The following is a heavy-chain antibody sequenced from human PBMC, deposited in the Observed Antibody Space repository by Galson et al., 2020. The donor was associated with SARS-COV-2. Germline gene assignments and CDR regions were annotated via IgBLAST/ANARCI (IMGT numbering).Heavy chain of an antibody. CDR1: GFTFSSYS. Sequence: GGSLRLSCTVSGFTFSSYSMNWVRQAPGKGLEWVSSISSSSDYIYYADSLKGRFTISRHNAKNSLSLQMNSLRAEDTAVYYCARDASWAMFGMDVWGQGTTVTVSS. V-gene: IGHV3-21*01. D-gene: IGHD1-26*01. CDR3: ARDASWAMFGMDV. CDR2: ISSSSDYI. J-gene: IGHJ6*02.